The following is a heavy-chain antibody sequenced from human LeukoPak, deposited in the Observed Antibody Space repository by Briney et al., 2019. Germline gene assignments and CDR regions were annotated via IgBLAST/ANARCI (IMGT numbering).Heavy chain of an antibody. Sequence: GGSLRLSCAASGFTFNTHGMHWVRQAPGKGLEWVAAIWFDGSVKHYSDAVKGRFTISRDNSLNTLYLQMNSVRVEDTAVYYCAKDTAIQFLEPAFWGQGTLVTVSS. D-gene: IGHD3-3*01. CDR1: GFTFNTHG. CDR2: IWFDGSVK. V-gene: IGHV3-33*06. J-gene: IGHJ4*02. CDR3: AKDTAIQFLEPAF.